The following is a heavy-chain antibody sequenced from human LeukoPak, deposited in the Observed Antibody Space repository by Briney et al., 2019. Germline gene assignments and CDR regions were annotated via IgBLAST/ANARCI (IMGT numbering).Heavy chain of an antibody. CDR2: IIPSFGTV. CDR1: AVTFSTYA. J-gene: IGHJ5*02. D-gene: IGHD4/OR15-4a*01. V-gene: IGHV1-69*06. Sequence: SVKVSCKASAVTFSTYAISWVRQAPGQGLEWMGGIIPSFGTVYYAQKFQGRVTITAEKTTSTDYMELSSLRSEDTAVYYCARDVEGRLTLLPSWGQGTLVTVSS. CDR3: ARDVEGRLTLLPS.